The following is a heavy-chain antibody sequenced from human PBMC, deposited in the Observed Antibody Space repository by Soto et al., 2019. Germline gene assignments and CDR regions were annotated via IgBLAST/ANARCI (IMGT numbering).Heavy chain of an antibody. CDR1: GDSISTVDYF. V-gene: IGHV4-30-4*01. CDR2: IYKSATT. CDR3: ARGRYCLTGRCFPNWFDS. D-gene: IGHD2-15*01. J-gene: IGHJ5*01. Sequence: QVQLLESGPGLVKPSQTLSLTCSVSGDSISTVDYFWAWICQPPGQALEYIGYIYKSATTYYNPSFGSRVAISLDTSKSQFSLNVTSVTAADTAVYFCARGRYCLTGRCFPNWFDSWGQGTLVTVSS.